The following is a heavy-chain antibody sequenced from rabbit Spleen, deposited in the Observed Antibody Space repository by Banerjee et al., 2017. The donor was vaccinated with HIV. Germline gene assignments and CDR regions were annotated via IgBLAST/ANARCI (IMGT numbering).Heavy chain of an antibody. D-gene: IGHD1-1*01. CDR2: IDTGSSGFT. CDR1: GVSFSGNSY. CDR3: ARDTSSSFSSYGMDL. V-gene: IGHV1S40*01. J-gene: IGHJ6*01. Sequence: QSLEESGGDLVKPGASLTLTCIASGVSFSGNSYMCWVRQAPGKGLEWIACIDTGSSGFTYIASWAKGRFTISKTSSTTVTLQMTSLTAADTATYFCARDTSSSFSSYGMDLWGQGTLVTVS.